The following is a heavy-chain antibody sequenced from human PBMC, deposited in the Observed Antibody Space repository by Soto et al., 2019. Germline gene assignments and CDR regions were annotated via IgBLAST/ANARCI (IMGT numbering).Heavy chain of an antibody. CDR2: IGGSGGST. CDR3: AKQYCSGRTCYGYFDY. Sequence: GSLSLACAASAFTVSSWGMNWVRQFPGKGLEWVSEIGGSGGSTYYADSVKGRFTISRDNSKNTLYLQMNSLRAEDTAVYYCAKQYCSGRTCYGYFDYWGQGTLVTVSS. V-gene: IGHV3-23*01. J-gene: IGHJ4*02. CDR1: AFTVSSWG. D-gene: IGHD2-15*01.